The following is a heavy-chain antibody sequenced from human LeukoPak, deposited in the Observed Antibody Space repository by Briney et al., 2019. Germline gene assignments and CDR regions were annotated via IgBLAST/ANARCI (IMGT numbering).Heavy chain of an antibody. J-gene: IGHJ4*02. CDR2: ISSSGT. Sequence: SETLSLTCTVSGGSISNYLWSWIRQSPGQGPEWIGYISSSGTNYNPSLGSRVTISVDTSKNQFSLKLSSVTAADTAVYYCARDKSLRGNWFGNDYWGQGTLSPSPQ. CDR1: GGSISNYL. CDR3: ARDKSLRGNWFGNDY. D-gene: IGHD3-10*01. V-gene: IGHV4-59*01.